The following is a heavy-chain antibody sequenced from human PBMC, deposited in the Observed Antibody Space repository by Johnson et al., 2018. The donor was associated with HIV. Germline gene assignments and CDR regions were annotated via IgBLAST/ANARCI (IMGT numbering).Heavy chain of an antibody. CDR3: ARKKDAAFDI. CDR1: GFSFSDYY. CDR2: ISSSGDTM. V-gene: IGHV3-11*04. Sequence: QMQLVESGGGVVQPGRSLRLSCAASGFSFSDYYMSWIRQAPGKGLEWVSYISSSGDTMYNADSVKGRVTISRDNSKNTLYLQMNSLRADDTAVYYCARKKDAAFDIWGQGTMVTVSS. J-gene: IGHJ3*02.